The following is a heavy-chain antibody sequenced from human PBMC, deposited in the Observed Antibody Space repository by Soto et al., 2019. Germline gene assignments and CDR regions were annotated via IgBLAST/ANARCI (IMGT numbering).Heavy chain of an antibody. V-gene: IGHV3-74*01. Sequence: PGGSLRLSCVASGFTFSSYWMHWVRQTPGKGLVWVSRINTDGSTTNYADPVKGRLTTSRDNAKNTLYLQMNSLRAEDTAVYYCAIQDRYSYYALDVWGQGTTVTVSS. CDR3: AIQDRYSYYALDV. CDR1: GFTFSSYW. CDR2: INTDGSTT. D-gene: IGHD2-15*01. J-gene: IGHJ6*02.